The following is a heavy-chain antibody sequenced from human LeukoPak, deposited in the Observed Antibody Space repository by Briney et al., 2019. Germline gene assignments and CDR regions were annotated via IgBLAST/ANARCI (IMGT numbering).Heavy chain of an antibody. V-gene: IGHV4-59*12. CDR1: GGSISNYY. CDR2: IYYSGST. J-gene: IGHJ4*02. CDR3: ATLAPELPYYYDSSGYLGPGGY. Sequence: SETLSLTCTVSGGSISNYYWSWIRQPPGKGLEWIGYIYYSGSTYYNPSLKSRVTISVDTSKNQFSLKLSSVTAADTAVYYCATLAPELPYYYDSSGYLGPGGYWGQGTLVTVSS. D-gene: IGHD3-22*01.